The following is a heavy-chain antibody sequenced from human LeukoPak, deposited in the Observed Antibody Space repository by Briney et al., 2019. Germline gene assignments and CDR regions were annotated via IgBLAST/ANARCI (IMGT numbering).Heavy chain of an antibody. D-gene: IGHD6-19*01. J-gene: IGHJ3*02. CDR2: IYYSGST. Sequence: SETLSLTCTVSGGSISSSSYYWGWIRQPPRKGLEWIGSIYYSGSTNYNPSLKSRVTISVDTSKNQFSLKLSSVTAADTAVYYCARVGWFDAFDIWGQGTMVTVSS. CDR1: GGSISSSSYY. V-gene: IGHV4-39*07. CDR3: ARVGWFDAFDI.